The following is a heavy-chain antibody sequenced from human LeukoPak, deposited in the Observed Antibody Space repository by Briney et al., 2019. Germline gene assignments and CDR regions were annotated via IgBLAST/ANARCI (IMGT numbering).Heavy chain of an antibody. D-gene: IGHD3-22*01. CDR1: GGSFSGYY. J-gene: IGHJ3*02. CDR2: INHSGST. CDR3: ARDLWDTYYYDNSHDAFDI. V-gene: IGHV4-34*01. Sequence: SETLSLTCAVYGGSFSGYYWSWIRQPPGKGLEWIGEINHSGSTNYNPSLKSRVTISADTSKNQFSLKLSSVTAADTAVYYCARDLWDTYYYDNSHDAFDIWGQGTMVTVSS.